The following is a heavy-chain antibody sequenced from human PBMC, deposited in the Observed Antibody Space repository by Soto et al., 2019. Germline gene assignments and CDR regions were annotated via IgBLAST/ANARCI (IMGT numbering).Heavy chain of an antibody. J-gene: IGHJ5*02. CDR1: GFTFSSYA. V-gene: IGHV3-23*01. D-gene: IGHD3-10*01. CDR3: AKSGVWFGSNWFDP. Sequence: EVPLLESGGGLVQPGGSLRLSSAASGFTFSSYAMSWVRQAPGKGLEWVSAISGSGGSTYYADSVKGRFTISRDNSKNTLYLQMNSLRAEDTAVYYCAKSGVWFGSNWFDPWGQGTLVTVSS. CDR2: ISGSGGST.